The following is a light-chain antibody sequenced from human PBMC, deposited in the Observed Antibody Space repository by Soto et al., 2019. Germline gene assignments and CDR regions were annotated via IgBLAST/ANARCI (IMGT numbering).Light chain of an antibody. J-gene: IGKJ1*01. V-gene: IGKV1-39*01. CDR3: QQSYRTPRT. CDR2: GAS. Sequence: DIQMTQSPSALSASVGDRVTITCRASQSISTYLHWYQQKPGKAPKLLISGASSLESGVPSRFSGSGYGTDFTLTINSLQPEDVATYFCQQSYRTPRTFGQGTKVDIK. CDR1: QSISTY.